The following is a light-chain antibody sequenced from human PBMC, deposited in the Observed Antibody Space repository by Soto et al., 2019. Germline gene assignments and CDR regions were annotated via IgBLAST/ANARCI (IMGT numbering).Light chain of an antibody. CDR3: QQYNKWPNT. CDR1: QSVSST. Sequence: EIVMTQSPATLSVSPGERATLSCRASQSVSSTLAWYQQKPGQTPRLLIHGASTRATGIPARFSGSGTGADFTRTISSLQSEDFAVYYCQQYNKWPNTFGQGTKLEIK. CDR2: GAS. J-gene: IGKJ2*01. V-gene: IGKV3-15*01.